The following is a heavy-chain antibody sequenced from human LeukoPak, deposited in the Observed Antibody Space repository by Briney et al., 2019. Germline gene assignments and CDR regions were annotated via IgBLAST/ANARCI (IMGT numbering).Heavy chain of an antibody. Sequence: ASVKVSCKASGYTFTSYYMHWVRQAPGQGLEWMGIINPSGGCTSYAQEFQGRVTMTRDTSTSTVYMELSSLRSEDTAVYYCARDCVRAREPPYYYYYMDVWGKGTTVTVSS. CDR2: INPSGGCT. V-gene: IGHV1-46*01. J-gene: IGHJ6*03. CDR1: GYTFTSYY. CDR3: ARDCVRAREPPYYYYYMDV. D-gene: IGHD6-6*01.